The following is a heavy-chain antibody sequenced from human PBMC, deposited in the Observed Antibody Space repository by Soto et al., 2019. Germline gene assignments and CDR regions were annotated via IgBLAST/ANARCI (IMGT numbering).Heavy chain of an antibody. V-gene: IGHV4-39*01. D-gene: IGHD3-3*01. CDR3: ARHERITIFGVVSWFDP. CDR2: IYYSGST. Sequence: SETLSLTCTVSGGSISSSSYYWGWIRQPPGKGLEWIGSIYYSGSTYYNPSLKSRVTISVGTSKNQFSLKLSSVTAADTAVYYCARHERITIFGVVSWFDPWGQGTLVTVS. J-gene: IGHJ5*02. CDR1: GGSISSSSYY.